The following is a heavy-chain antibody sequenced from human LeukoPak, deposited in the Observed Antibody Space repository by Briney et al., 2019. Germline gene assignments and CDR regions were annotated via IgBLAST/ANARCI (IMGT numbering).Heavy chain of an antibody. D-gene: IGHD3-9*01. CDR3: AKGRRYNILTGHYVSEVDP. Sequence: PGGSLRLSCAASGFTFSTYGMHWVRQAPGKGLEWVAFIRYDGSNKYYADSVKGRFTISRDNSKNTLYLQMNSLRVEDTAVYYCAKGRRYNILTGHYVSEVDPWGQGTLVTVSS. V-gene: IGHV3-30*02. CDR2: IRYDGSNK. J-gene: IGHJ5*02. CDR1: GFTFSTYG.